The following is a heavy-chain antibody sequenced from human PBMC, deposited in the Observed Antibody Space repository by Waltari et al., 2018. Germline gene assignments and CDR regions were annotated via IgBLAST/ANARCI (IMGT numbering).Heavy chain of an antibody. CDR2: INDRGLT. CDR1: GGSSFSAYY. CDR3: ARSAAIVVRGRYFQY. Sequence: QVQLQQWGAGLLKPSETLSLSCAVHGGSSFSAYYWNWVRQVPGKGLEWIGEINDRGLTNYKPSLKSRVTMSVDTSRNQFSLTLTSVTAADTALYYCARSAAIVVRGRYFQYWGQGTLVTVSS. D-gene: IGHD3-10*01. J-gene: IGHJ1*01. V-gene: IGHV4-34*02.